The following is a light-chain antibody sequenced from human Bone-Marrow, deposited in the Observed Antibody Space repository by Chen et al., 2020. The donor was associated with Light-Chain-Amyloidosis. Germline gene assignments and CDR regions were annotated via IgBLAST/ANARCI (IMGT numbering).Light chain of an antibody. CDR1: DLPKKY. V-gene: IGLV3-25*03. J-gene: IGLJ2*01. CDR2: RDT. CDR3: QSADSSGTYEVI. Sequence: SYELTQPPSVSVSPGQTARTTSSGDDLPKKYAYWYQQKPGQATVLVIHRDTERPSGISERFSGSSSGTTATLTISGVQAEDGADYHCQSADSSGTYEVIFGGGTKLTVL.